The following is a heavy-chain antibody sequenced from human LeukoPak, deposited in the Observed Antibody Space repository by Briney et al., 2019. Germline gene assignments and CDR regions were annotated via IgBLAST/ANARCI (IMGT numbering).Heavy chain of an antibody. J-gene: IGHJ6*03. V-gene: IGHV4-39*01. D-gene: IGHD4/OR15-4a*01. CDR3: ARQPMVVGYYYYYMDV. CDR2: IYYTGST. Sequence: SETLSLTCTGSGGSISSSDYYWGWIRQPPGKGLEWIGNIYYTGSTYYNPSLKSRVTISVDTSKNQFSLKVSSLTATDTALYYCARQPMVVGYYYYYMDVWGKGTTVTVSS. CDR1: GGSISSSDYY.